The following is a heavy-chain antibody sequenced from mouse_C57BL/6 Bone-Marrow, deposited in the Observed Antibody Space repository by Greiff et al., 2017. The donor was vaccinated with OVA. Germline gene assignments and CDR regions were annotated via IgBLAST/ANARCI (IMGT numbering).Heavy chain of an antibody. J-gene: IGHJ1*03. CDR3: ARGLLRYPWYFDV. Sequence: EVQLQESEGGLVQPGSSMKLSCTASGFTFSDYYMAWVRQVPEKGLEWVANINYDGSSTYYLDSLKSRFIISRDNAKNILYLQMSSLKSEDTATYYCARGLLRYPWYFDVWGTGTTVTVSS. V-gene: IGHV5-16*01. CDR2: INYDGSST. CDR1: GFTFSDYY. D-gene: IGHD1-1*01.